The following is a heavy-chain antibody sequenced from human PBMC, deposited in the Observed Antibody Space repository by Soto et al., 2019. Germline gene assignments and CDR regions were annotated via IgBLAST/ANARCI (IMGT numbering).Heavy chain of an antibody. CDR1: GYTFTSYG. D-gene: IGHD5-12*01. J-gene: IGHJ6*02. CDR2: ISSYNGNT. CDR3: ARLGLPLYYYYGMDV. V-gene: IGHV1-18*01. Sequence: ASGKVSCKASGYTFTSYGISWVLQAPGQGLEWMGWISSYNGNTNYAQKLQGRVTMTTDTSTSTAYMELRSLRSDDTAVYYCARLGLPLYYYYGMDVWGQGTTVTVSS.